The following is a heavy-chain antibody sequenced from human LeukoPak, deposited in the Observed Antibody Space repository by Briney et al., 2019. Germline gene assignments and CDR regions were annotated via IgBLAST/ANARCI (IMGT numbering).Heavy chain of an antibody. D-gene: IGHD3-3*01. J-gene: IGHJ5*02. CDR1: GGSFSGYY. CDR3: ARDNRSLTFGVVIIGTNWFDP. CDR2: MNHSGST. Sequence: PSETLSLTCAVYGGSFSGYYWSWIRQPPGKGLEWIGEMNHSGSTNYNPSLKSRVTISVDTSKNQFSLKLSSVTAADTAVYYCARDNRSLTFGVVIIGTNWFDPWGQGTLVTVSS. V-gene: IGHV4-34*01.